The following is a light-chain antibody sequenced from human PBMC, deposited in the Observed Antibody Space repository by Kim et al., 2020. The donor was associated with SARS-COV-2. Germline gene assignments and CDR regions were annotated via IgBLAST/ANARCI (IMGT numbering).Light chain of an antibody. Sequence: GDRVTITCRASQSISSWLAWYQQKPGKAPKLLIYDASSLESRVPSRFSGSGSGTEFTLTISSLQPDDFATYYCQQYNSYSPTFGQGTKVDI. CDR2: DAS. J-gene: IGKJ1*01. V-gene: IGKV1-5*01. CDR3: QQYNSYSPT. CDR1: QSISSW.